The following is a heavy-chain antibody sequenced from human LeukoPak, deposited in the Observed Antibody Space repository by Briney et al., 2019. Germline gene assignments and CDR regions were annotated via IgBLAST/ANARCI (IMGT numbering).Heavy chain of an antibody. J-gene: IGHJ4*02. Sequence: TSETLSLTCTVSGGSVSSGSYYWSWIRQPPGKGLEWIGYIYYSGSTNYNPSLKSRVTISVDKSKNQFSLKLSSVTAADTAVYYCARILLKYSYGYTGPFDYWGQGTLVTVSS. V-gene: IGHV4-61*01. CDR2: IYYSGST. CDR1: GGSVSSGSYY. CDR3: ARILLKYSYGYTGPFDY. D-gene: IGHD5-18*01.